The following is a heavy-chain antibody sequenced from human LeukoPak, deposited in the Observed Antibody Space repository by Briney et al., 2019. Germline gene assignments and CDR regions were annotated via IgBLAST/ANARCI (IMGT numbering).Heavy chain of an antibody. CDR3: AGSYDSSGYVFDY. D-gene: IGHD3-22*01. Sequence: GGSLRPSCAASGFTVSSNYMSWVRQAPGKGLEWVSVIYSGGSTYYADSVKGRFTISRDNSKNTLYLQMNSLRAEDTAVYYCAGSYDSSGYVFDYWGQGTLVTVSS. V-gene: IGHV3-53*01. CDR1: GFTVSSNY. J-gene: IGHJ4*02. CDR2: IYSGGST.